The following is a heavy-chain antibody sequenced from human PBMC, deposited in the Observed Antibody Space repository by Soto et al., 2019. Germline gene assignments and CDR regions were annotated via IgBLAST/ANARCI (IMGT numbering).Heavy chain of an antibody. V-gene: IGHV3-48*03. Sequence: VQLVESGGGLVQPGGSLRLSCGASGFTFSSYEMNWVRQAPGKGLEWVSYISSSGSTIYYADSVKGRFTISRDNAKNSLYLQMNSLRAEDTGVYYCARDSAVDAFDIWGQGTMVTVSS. D-gene: IGHD1-26*01. CDR2: ISSSGSTI. CDR1: GFTFSSYE. J-gene: IGHJ3*02. CDR3: ARDSAVDAFDI.